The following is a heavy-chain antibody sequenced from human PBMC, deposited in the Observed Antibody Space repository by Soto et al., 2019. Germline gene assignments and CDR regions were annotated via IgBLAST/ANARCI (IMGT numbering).Heavy chain of an antibody. CDR3: TGEVASGY. Sequence: QVQLVESGGGVVQPGRSLRLSCAASGFTVSTYGMHWVRQAPGKGLEWVAVISRDGGTTYYADSVKGRFTISRDNSRNTLFLEVNSLRGEDMAVYYCTGEVASGYWGQGTLVTVSS. D-gene: IGHD2-8*02. CDR1: GFTVSTYG. V-gene: IGHV3-30*03. CDR2: ISRDGGTT. J-gene: IGHJ4*02.